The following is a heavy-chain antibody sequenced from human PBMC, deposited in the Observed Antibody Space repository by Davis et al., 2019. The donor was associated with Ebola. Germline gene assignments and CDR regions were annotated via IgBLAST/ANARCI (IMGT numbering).Heavy chain of an antibody. V-gene: IGHV3-30*04. CDR2: ISNDGSN. Sequence: GESLKISCAASGFTFSSYALHWVRQAPGKGLEWVAVISNDGSNAYADSVKGRFTISRDNSKKTVDLQMSSLRPEDTAVYYCAKAGGADYSDFHSWGQGTLVTVSS. CDR1: GFTFSSYA. J-gene: IGHJ4*02. D-gene: IGHD4-11*01. CDR3: AKAGGADYSDFHS.